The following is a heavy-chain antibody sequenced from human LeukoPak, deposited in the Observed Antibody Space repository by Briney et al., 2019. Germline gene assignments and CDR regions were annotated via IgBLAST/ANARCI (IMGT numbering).Heavy chain of an antibody. Sequence: PGGSLRLSCAASGFTFSSYEMNWVRQAPGKGLEWVSYISSSGSTIYYADSVKGRFTISRDNAKNSLYLQMNSLRAEDTAVYYCAKVLRYFDWLLYYFDYWGQGTLVTVSS. CDR3: AKVLRYFDWLLYYFDY. CDR2: ISSSGSTI. V-gene: IGHV3-48*03. D-gene: IGHD3-9*01. J-gene: IGHJ4*02. CDR1: GFTFSSYE.